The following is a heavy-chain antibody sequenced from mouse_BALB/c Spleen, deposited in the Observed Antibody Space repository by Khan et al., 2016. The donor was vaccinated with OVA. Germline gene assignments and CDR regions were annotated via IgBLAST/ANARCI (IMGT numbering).Heavy chain of an antibody. CDR1: GYTFTDFT. CDR2: VNTYYGDA. CDR3: GRGGGGDRFAY. Sequence: VQVVESGAELVRPGVSVKISCKGSGYTFTDFTMHWVKQSHAKSLEWIGVVNTYYGDATYNQKFKGKATMTVDKSSTTAYMELARLTSEDSAIFFCGRGGGGDRFAYWGQGTLVTVSA. V-gene: IGHV1S137*01. J-gene: IGHJ3*01.